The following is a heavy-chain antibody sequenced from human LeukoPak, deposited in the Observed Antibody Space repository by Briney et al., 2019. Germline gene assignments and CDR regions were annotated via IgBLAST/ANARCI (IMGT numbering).Heavy chain of an antibody. D-gene: IGHD6-6*01. CDR3: ARDQSSSWSSYYYMDV. J-gene: IGHJ6*03. Sequence: ASVKVSCKASGYTFTSYAMNGVRQAPGQGLDGMGWINTNTGNPTYVQGFTGRFVFSLYTSVSTAYLQISSLKAEDTAVYYCARDQSSSWSSYYYMDVWGKGTTVTVSS. CDR1: GYTFTSYA. V-gene: IGHV7-4-1*02. CDR2: INTNTGNP.